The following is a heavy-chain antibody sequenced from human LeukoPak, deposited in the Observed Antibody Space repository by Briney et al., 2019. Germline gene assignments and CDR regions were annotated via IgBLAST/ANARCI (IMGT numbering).Heavy chain of an antibody. CDR2: MSYSGTT. Sequence: SETLSLTRTVSGGSINSSTNYWGWIRQPPGKGLEWIGSMSYSGTTYYKSSLESRVAISVDTSKNQFSLRLSSVTAADTAVYYCARHRSAWWADCWGQGTLVTVSS. J-gene: IGHJ4*02. CDR1: GGSINSSTNY. V-gene: IGHV4-39*01. D-gene: IGHD6-19*01. CDR3: ARHRSAWWADC.